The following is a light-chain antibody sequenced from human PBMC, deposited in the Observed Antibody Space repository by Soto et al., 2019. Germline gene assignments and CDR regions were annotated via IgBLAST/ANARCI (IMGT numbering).Light chain of an antibody. Sequence: QSVLTQPLSVSGAPGQRVTISCTGSSSNIGAGFDVYWYQHLPGTAPKLLIYYNTNRPSGVPDRFSGSKSGTSASLAITGLQAEDEADYYCQSYDSSLSAVVFGGVTKLTV. CDR1: SSNIGAGFD. CDR2: YNT. V-gene: IGLV1-40*01. J-gene: IGLJ2*01. CDR3: QSYDSSLSAVV.